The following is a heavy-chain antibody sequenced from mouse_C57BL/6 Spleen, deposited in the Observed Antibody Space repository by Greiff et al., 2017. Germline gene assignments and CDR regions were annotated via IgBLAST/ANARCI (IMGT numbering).Heavy chain of an antibody. CDR3: AKEAYYDYERYFDY. CDR2: IWRGGST. CDR1: GFSLTSYG. J-gene: IGHJ2*01. D-gene: IGHD2-4*01. V-gene: IGHV2-5*01. Sequence: VQLQQSGPGLVQPSQSLSITCPVSGFSLTSYGVHWVRQSPGKGLEWLGVIWRGGSTDYNAAFMSRLSITKDNSKSQVFFKMNSLQADDTAIYYCAKEAYYDYERYFDYWGQGTTLTVSS.